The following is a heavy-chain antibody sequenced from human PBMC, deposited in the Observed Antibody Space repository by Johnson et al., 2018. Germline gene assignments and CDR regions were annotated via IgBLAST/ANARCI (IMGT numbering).Heavy chain of an antibody. Sequence: QVQLVESGGGAVRPGRSLRLSCAASGFTFSASDMHWLRQSPEKGLEWVTHITEDGSRKYYSDSVKGRFTVSRDNSRNTLYLQMNSLRPGDTALYHCGQGPRHGGFDIWGQGTMVIVSS. J-gene: IGHJ3*02. V-gene: IGHV3-30*18. D-gene: IGHD4-23*01. CDR1: GFTFSASD. CDR3: GQGPRHGGFDI. CDR2: ITEDGSRK.